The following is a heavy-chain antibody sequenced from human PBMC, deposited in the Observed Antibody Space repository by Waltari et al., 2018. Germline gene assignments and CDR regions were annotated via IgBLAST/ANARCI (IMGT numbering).Heavy chain of an antibody. CDR2: INHSGST. J-gene: IGHJ2*01. D-gene: IGHD4-4*01. CDR3: ARGLSNQNERYFDL. CDR1: GGSFSGYY. V-gene: IGHV4-34*01. Sequence: QVQLQQWGAGLLKPSETLSLTCAVYGGSFSGYYWSWIRQPPGKGLEWIGEINHSGSTNDNPSLKSRVTISVDTSKNQFSLKLSSVTAADTAVYYCARGLSNQNERYFDLWGRGTLVTVSS.